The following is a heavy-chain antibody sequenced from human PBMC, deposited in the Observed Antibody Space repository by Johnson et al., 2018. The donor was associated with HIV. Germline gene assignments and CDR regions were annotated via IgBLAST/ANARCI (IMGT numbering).Heavy chain of an antibody. CDR3: AREGGIVAAQGDAFDI. D-gene: IGHD1-26*01. Sequence: VQLVESGGGLVQPGGSLRLSCAASGFTFSTYAMSWVRQAPGKGLEWVSAISGSGGSTYYADSVKGRFTISRDNTKNSLYLQMNSLRAEDTALYYCAREGGIVAAQGDAFDIWGQGTMVTVSS. V-gene: IGHV3-23*04. J-gene: IGHJ3*02. CDR2: ISGSGGST. CDR1: GFTFSTYA.